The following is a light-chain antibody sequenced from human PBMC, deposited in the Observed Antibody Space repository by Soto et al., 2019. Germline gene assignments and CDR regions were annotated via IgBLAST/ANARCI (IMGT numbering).Light chain of an antibody. CDR2: EVS. V-gene: IGLV2-8*01. Sequence: QSALTQPPSASGSPGQSVTISCTGTSSDVGGYNYVSWYQQHPGKAPKLMIYEVSKRPSGVPDRFSGSKSGNTASLTVSGLQAEGEADYYCSSFAGSFYWVFGGGTKLTVL. CDR3: SSFAGSFYWV. J-gene: IGLJ2*01. CDR1: SSDVGGYNY.